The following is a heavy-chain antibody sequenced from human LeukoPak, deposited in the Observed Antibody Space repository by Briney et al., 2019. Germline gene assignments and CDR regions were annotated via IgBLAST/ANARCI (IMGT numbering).Heavy chain of an antibody. Sequence: SETLSLTCSISGGSISSYYWSWVRQPPGKGLEWIAYIYYTGSTNYNPSLKSRVTISIDTSKNQFSLKLSSVTAADTAVYYCATSRAFRGAYYFDHWGQGTLVTVST. J-gene: IGHJ4*02. D-gene: IGHD3-10*01. CDR3: ATSRAFRGAYYFDH. CDR2: IYYTGST. CDR1: GGSISSYY. V-gene: IGHV4-59*01.